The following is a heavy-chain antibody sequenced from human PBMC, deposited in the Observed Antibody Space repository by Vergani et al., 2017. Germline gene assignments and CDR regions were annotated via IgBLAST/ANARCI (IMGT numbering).Heavy chain of an antibody. V-gene: IGHV1-69*01. CDR2: IIPIFGTA. D-gene: IGHD3-3*01. CDR3: ARGYRDYDFWSGYYLFDY. Sequence: QVHLVQSGAEVKKPGSSVKVSCKASGGTFSSYAISWVRQAPGQGLEWMGGIIPIFGTANYAQKFQGRVTITADESTSTAYMELSSLRSEDTAVYYCARGYRDYDFWSGYYLFDYWGQGTLVTVSS. CDR1: GGTFSSYA. J-gene: IGHJ4*02.